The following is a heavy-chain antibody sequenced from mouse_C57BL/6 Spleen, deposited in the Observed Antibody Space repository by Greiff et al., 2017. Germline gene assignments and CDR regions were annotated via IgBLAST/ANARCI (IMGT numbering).Heavy chain of an antibody. CDR3: TGGYYGSSYDWYFDV. CDR2: IRLKSDNYAT. CDR1: GFTFSNYW. D-gene: IGHD1-1*01. J-gene: IGHJ1*03. Sequence: EVQLVESGGGLVQPGGSMKLSCVASGFTFSNYWMNWVRQSPEKGLEWVAQIRLKSDNYATHYAESVKGRFTISRDDSKSSVYLQMNNLRAEDTGIYYCTGGYYGSSYDWYFDVWGTGTTVTVSS. V-gene: IGHV6-3*01.